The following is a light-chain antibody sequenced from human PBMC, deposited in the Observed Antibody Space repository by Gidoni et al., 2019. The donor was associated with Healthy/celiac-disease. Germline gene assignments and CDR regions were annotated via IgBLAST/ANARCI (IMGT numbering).Light chain of an antibody. CDR1: QSISSW. Sequence: DIPLPQSPSPLSASVGDRVTITCRASQSISSWLAWYQQKPGKAPRLLIYDASSLESGVPSRFSGSGSGTEFTLTISSLQTDDFATYYCQQYKSYSRTFGQGTKVEI. V-gene: IGKV1-5*01. CDR2: DAS. CDR3: QQYKSYSRT. J-gene: IGKJ1*01.